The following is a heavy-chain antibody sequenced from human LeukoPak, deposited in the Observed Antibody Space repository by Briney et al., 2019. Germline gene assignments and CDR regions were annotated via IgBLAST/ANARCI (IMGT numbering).Heavy chain of an antibody. CDR2: IYHSGST. V-gene: IGHV4-30-2*01. CDR3: ARQRADRIFGVVMGFGLDY. CDR1: GGSISSGGYY. D-gene: IGHD3-3*02. J-gene: IGHJ4*02. Sequence: PSETLSLTCTVSGGSISSGGYYWSWIRQPPGKGLEWIGYIYHSGSTYYNPSLKSRVTISVDRSKNQFSLKLSSVTAADTAVYYCARQRADRIFGVVMGFGLDYWGRGTLVTVSS.